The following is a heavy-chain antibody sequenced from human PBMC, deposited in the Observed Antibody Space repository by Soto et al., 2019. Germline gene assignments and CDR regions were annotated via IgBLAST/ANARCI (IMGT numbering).Heavy chain of an antibody. Sequence: PGESLKISCKGSGYSFTSYWIGWVRQMPGKGLEWMGIIYPANSDTRYSPSFQGQVTISADKSIRTAYLQWSSLKASDSAMYYCARQYPTVTTAAFYYYGMDVWGQGTTVTVSS. CDR1: GYSFTSYW. CDR2: IYPANSDT. J-gene: IGHJ6*02. D-gene: IGHD4-17*01. V-gene: IGHV5-51*01. CDR3: ARQYPTVTTAAFYYYGMDV.